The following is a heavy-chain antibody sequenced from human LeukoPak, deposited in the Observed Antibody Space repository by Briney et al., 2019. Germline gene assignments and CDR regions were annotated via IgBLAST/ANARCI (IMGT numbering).Heavy chain of an antibody. CDR2: IYYSGST. D-gene: IGHD3-16*02. V-gene: IGHV4-59*08. Sequence: PSETLSLTCTVSGGSISSYYWSWIRQPPGKGLEWIGYIYYSGSTNYNPSLKSRVTISVDTSKNRFSLKLSSVTAADTAVYYCARGEHMITFGGVIVLFDYWGQGTLVTVSS. CDR1: GGSISSYY. J-gene: IGHJ4*02. CDR3: ARGEHMITFGGVIVLFDY.